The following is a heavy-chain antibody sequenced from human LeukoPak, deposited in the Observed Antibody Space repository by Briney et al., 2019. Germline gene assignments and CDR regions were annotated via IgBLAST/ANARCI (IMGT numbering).Heavy chain of an antibody. CDR2: SSGSGCST. J-gene: IGHJ4*02. CDR1: GFTFSSYA. V-gene: IGHV3-23*01. Sequence: PGWSLRLSCAASGFTFSSYAMSWVRQAPGKGLEWVSASSGSGCSTYYADSVKGRFTISRDNSKNTMSLTMTSLRAEDRAVYYCAKVVVTAITDHIDYWGQGTTVTVSS. CDR3: AKVVVTAITDHIDY. D-gene: IGHD2-21*02.